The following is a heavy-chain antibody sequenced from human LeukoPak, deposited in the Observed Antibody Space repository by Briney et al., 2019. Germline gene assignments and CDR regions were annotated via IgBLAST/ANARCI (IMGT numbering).Heavy chain of an antibody. Sequence: PGGSLRLSCAASGFTFSSYGMHWVRQAPGKGLEWVAVIWYDGSNKYYADSVKGRFTISRDNSKNTLYLQMNSLRAEDTAVYYCAGYGSESYYKAFDFWGQGILVTVSS. CDR1: GFTFSSYG. J-gene: IGHJ4*02. D-gene: IGHD3-10*01. V-gene: IGHV3-33*01. CDR3: AGYGSESYYKAFDF. CDR2: IWYDGSNK.